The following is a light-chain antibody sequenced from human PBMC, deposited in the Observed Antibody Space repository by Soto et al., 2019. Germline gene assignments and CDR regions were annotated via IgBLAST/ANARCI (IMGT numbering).Light chain of an antibody. CDR2: GAS. Sequence: EIVLTQSPGTLSLSPGARATLSCRASQSVSSDYLAWYKQKLGQAPRLLIYGASSRATGIPDRFSGSGSGTDFTLTISRLDPEEFAVYYCQHYGSSEYTFGQGTKLEIK. J-gene: IGKJ2*01. V-gene: IGKV3-20*01. CDR1: QSVSSDY. CDR3: QHYGSSEYT.